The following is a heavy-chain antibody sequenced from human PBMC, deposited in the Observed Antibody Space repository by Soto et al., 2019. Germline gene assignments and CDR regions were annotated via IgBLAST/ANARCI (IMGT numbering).Heavy chain of an antibody. Sequence: QVQLVQSGAEVKKPGASVKVSCKASGYTFTNYYVHWVRQAPAQGLEWMGMINPSGGSTNYAQKFQGRVTMTRDTYRSTVYMELSSLRSEDTAVYYWARRYSSRWHFDCWGQGTLVTVSS. CDR2: INPSGGST. V-gene: IGHV1-46*03. CDR3: ARRYSSRWHFDC. J-gene: IGHJ4*02. D-gene: IGHD6-13*01. CDR1: GYTFTNYY.